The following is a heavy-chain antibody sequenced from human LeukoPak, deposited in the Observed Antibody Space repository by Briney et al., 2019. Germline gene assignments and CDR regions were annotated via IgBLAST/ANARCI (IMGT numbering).Heavy chain of an antibody. D-gene: IGHD2-21*02. Sequence: TGGSLRLSCAASGFTFSSYAMSWVRQAPGKGLEWVSAISGSGGSTYYADSVKGRFTISRDNSKNTLYLQMNSLRAEDTAVYYCAKDRRRAQGPTVYWGQGTLVTVSS. J-gene: IGHJ4*02. CDR3: AKDRRRAQGPTVY. V-gene: IGHV3-23*01. CDR1: GFTFSSYA. CDR2: ISGSGGST.